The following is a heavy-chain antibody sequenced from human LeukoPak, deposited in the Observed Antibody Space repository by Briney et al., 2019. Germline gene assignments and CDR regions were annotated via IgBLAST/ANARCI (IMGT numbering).Heavy chain of an antibody. D-gene: IGHD3-10*01. Sequence: GGSLRLSCAASGFTFSSYGMHWVRQAPGKGLEWVAVISYDGSNKYYADSVKGRFTISRDNSKNTLYLQMNSLRAEDTAVYYCAKDPNPNPRGIFEYWGQGTLVPVSS. CDR1: GFTFSSYG. CDR3: AKDPNPNPRGIFEY. J-gene: IGHJ4*02. CDR2: ISYDGSNK. V-gene: IGHV3-30*18.